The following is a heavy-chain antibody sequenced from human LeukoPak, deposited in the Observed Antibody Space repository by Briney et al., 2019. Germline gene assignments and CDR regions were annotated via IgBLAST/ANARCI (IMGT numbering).Heavy chain of an antibody. J-gene: IGHJ4*02. CDR3: ARQLRGEAVAGHLQPFDY. CDR2: IYYSGST. Sequence: ASETLSLTCTVSGGSISSYDWNWIRQPPGKGLEWIGYIYYSGSTNYNPSLKSRVTISVDTSKNQFSLKLSSVTAADTAVYFCARQLRGEAVAGHLQPFDYWGQGTLVTVSS. D-gene: IGHD6-19*01. CDR1: GGSISSYD. V-gene: IGHV4-59*08.